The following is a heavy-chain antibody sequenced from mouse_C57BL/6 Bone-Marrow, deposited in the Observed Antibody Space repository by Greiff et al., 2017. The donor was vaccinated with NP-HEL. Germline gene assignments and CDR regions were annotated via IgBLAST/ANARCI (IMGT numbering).Heavy chain of an antibody. CDR1: GYTFTSYW. CDR2: IHPNSGST. CDR3: ARPERGKSSYWYFDV. Sequence: QVQLQQPGAELVKPGASVKLSCKASGYTFTSYWMHWVKQRPGQGLEWIGMIHPNSGSTNYNEKFKSKATLTVDKSSSTAYMQLSSLTSEDSAVYYCARPERGKSSYWYFDVWGTGTTVTVSS. V-gene: IGHV1-64*01. J-gene: IGHJ1*03. D-gene: IGHD1-3*01.